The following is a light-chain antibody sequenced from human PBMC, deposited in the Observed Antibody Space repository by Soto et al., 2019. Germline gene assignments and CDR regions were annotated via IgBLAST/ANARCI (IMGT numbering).Light chain of an antibody. CDR1: QSVSSN. V-gene: IGKV3-15*01. J-gene: IGKJ4*01. CDR3: QQYNNWHPLT. Sequence: EIVMTQSPATLSVSPGERAALSGSASQSVSSNLAWYQQKPGQAPRLLIYGASTRATSIPARFSGSGSGTEFSLTISSLQSADFAVYYCQQYNNWHPLTFGGGTKVDIK. CDR2: GAS.